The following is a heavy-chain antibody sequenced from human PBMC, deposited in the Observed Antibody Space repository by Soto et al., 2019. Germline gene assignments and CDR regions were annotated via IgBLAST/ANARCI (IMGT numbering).Heavy chain of an antibody. Sequence: QVQLQESGPGLVKPSQTLSLTCTVSGGSISSGGYYWSWIRQHPGKGLEWIGYIYYSGSTYYNPSLKRRVTISVDTSKNQFSLKLSSVTAADTAVYYCALSPITIFGVVTENWFDPWGQGTLVTVSS. D-gene: IGHD3-3*01. CDR3: ALSPITIFGVVTENWFDP. CDR1: GGSISSGGYY. V-gene: IGHV4-31*03. CDR2: IYYSGST. J-gene: IGHJ5*02.